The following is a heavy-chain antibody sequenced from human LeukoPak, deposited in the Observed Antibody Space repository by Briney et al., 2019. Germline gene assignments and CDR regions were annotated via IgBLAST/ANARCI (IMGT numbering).Heavy chain of an antibody. CDR3: ARDKGPSQRYSSGLHWYFDL. Sequence: SETLSLTCTVSGGSISSSSYYWGWIRQPPGKGLEWIGSIYYSGSTYYNPSLKSRVTISVDTSKNQFSLKLSSVTAADTAVYYCARDKGPSQRYSSGLHWYFDLWGRGTLVTVSS. CDR1: GGSISSSSYY. D-gene: IGHD6-19*01. J-gene: IGHJ2*01. V-gene: IGHV4-39*07. CDR2: IYYSGST.